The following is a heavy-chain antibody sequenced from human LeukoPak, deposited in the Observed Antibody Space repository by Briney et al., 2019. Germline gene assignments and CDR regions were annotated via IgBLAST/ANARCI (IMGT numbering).Heavy chain of an antibody. J-gene: IGHJ5*02. CDR3: ARGLDIVVVTATRFDP. CDR2: INHSGST. V-gene: IGHV4-34*01. Sequence: SETPSLTCAVYGGSFSGYYWSWIRQPPGKGLEWIGEINHSGSTNYNPSLKSRVTISVDTSKNQFSLKLSSVTAADTAVYYCARGLDIVVVTATRFDPWGQGTLVTVSS. D-gene: IGHD2-21*02. CDR1: GGSFSGYY.